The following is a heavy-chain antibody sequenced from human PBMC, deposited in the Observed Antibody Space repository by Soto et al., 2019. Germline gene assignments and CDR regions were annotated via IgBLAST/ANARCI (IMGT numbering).Heavy chain of an antibody. J-gene: IGHJ5*02. CDR3: ARPYCSSNSCREPNWFDP. V-gene: IGHV1-3*01. CDR1: GYTFTSYA. CDR2: INAGNGNT. Sequence: QVQLVQSGAEVKKPGASVKVSCKASGYTFTSYAMHWVRQAPGQRLEWMGWINAGNGNTKYSQKFQGRVTITRDTSASTAYMELSSLRSEDTAVYYCARPYCSSNSCREPNWFDPWGQGTLVTVSS. D-gene: IGHD2-2*01.